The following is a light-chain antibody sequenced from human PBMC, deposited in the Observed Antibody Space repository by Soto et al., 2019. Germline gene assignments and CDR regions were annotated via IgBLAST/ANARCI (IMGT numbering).Light chain of an antibody. J-gene: IGKJ5*01. CDR1: QSISFY. CDR3: QQSYSTPIT. CDR2: AAS. V-gene: IGKV1-39*01. Sequence: DIQMTQSPSSLSASVGDRVTITCRASQSISFYLNWYQQKPGNAPKVLIYAASNLQTGVPSRFSGSGSGTDFTLTINGLQPEDFATYSCQQSYSTPITFGQGTRLEI.